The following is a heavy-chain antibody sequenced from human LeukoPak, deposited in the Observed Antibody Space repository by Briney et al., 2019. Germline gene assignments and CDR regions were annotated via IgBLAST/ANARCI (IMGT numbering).Heavy chain of an antibody. V-gene: IGHV4-59*01. J-gene: IGHJ4*02. Sequence: SETLSLTCTVSGGSIISYYWSWIRQSPQKGLEWIAYIHSSGKTNYNPSLKSRVTISVDTSKNQFSLKVTSMTAADTGVYYCARSFPGIVGAADFWGQGTLVTVSS. CDR2: IHSSGKT. CDR3: ARSFPGIVGAADF. D-gene: IGHD1-26*01. CDR1: GGSIISYY.